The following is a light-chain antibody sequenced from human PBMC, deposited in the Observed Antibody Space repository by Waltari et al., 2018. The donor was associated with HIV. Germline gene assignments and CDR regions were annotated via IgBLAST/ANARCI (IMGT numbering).Light chain of an antibody. CDR1: SSAVGGYNS. V-gene: IGLV2-14*01. J-gene: IGLJ2*01. CDR3: SSYTSSSTVV. Sequence: QSALTQPASVSGSPGQSITISCTGTSSAVGGYNSVSWYQQHPGKAPKRMIFDVSNRPSGVSNRFSGSKSGNTASLTISGLQAEDEADYYCSSYTSSSTVVFGGGTKVTVL. CDR2: DVS.